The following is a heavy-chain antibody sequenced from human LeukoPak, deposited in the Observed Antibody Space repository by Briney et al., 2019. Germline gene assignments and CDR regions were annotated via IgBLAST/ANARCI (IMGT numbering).Heavy chain of an antibody. V-gene: IGHV3-7*01. CDR3: ARDYKGYRAPYYFDY. CDR1: GFTFSSYW. J-gene: IGHJ4*02. D-gene: IGHD2-15*01. CDR2: IKQDGSEK. Sequence: GGSLRLSCAASGFTFSSYWMSWVRQAPGKGLEWVANIKQDGSEKYYVDSVKGRFTISRDNAKNSLYLQMNSLRAEDTAVYYCARDYKGYRAPYYFDYWGQGTLVTVSS.